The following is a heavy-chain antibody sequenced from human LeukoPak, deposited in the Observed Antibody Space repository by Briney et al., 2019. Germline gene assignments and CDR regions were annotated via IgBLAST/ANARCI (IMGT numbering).Heavy chain of an antibody. J-gene: IGHJ6*03. CDR1: GFTFRSYW. Sequence: GGSLRLSCAASGFTFRSYWMSWVRQAPGEGLEWVTYLKHDGCEKYYVDSVKGRFTISRDNAKNSLYLQMNSLRAEDSAVYYCARESSTGYYYYMDVWGKGTTVTVSS. CDR3: ARESSTGYYYYMDV. V-gene: IGHV3-7*01. D-gene: IGHD1-14*01. CDR2: LKHDGCEK.